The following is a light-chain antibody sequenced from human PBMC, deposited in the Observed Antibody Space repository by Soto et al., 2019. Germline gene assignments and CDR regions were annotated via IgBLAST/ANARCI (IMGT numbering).Light chain of an antibody. CDR2: DVS. V-gene: IGLV2-14*01. Sequence: QSALTQPASVSGSPGQSITISCTGTSSDVGGYNYVSWYQQHPGNAPKHMIYDVSNRPSGVSNRFSGSKSGNTASLTISGLQAEDEGDYHCSSYTSSSTWVFGGGTKLTVL. CDR1: SSDVGGYNY. CDR3: SSYTSSSTWV. J-gene: IGLJ3*02.